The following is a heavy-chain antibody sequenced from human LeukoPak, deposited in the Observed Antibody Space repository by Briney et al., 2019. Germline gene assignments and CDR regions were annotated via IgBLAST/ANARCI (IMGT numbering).Heavy chain of an antibody. CDR2: IIPMFVTA. CDR3: ARDDFSSARAFDI. CDR1: GGTFNKYS. V-gene: IGHV1-69*06. J-gene: IGHJ3*02. Sequence: SVRVSCKASGGTFNKYSISWVRQAPGQGPEWMGGIIPMFVTANYAQKFQGRLTITADKSTSTAYMELSSLRSEDTAVYYCARDDFSSARAFDIWGQGTMVTVSS. D-gene: IGHD6-13*01.